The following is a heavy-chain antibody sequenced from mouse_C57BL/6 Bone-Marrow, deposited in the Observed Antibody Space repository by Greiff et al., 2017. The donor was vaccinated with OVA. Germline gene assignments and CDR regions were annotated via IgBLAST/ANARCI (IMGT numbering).Heavy chain of an antibody. V-gene: IGHV1-42*01. J-gene: IGHJ3*01. D-gene: IGHD1-1*02. CDR3: ARIWPNAD. CDR1: GYSFTGYY. CDR2: INPSTGGT. Sequence: VQLQQSGPELVKPGASVKISCKASGYSFTGYYMNWVKQSPEKSLEWIGEINPSTGGTTYNQKFKAKATLTVDKSSSTAYMQLKSLTSEDSAVYYCARIWPNADWGQGTLVTVSA.